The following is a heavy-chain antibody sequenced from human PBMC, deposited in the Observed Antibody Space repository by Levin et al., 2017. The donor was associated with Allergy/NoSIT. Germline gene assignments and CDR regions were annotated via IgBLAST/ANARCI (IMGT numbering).Heavy chain of an antibody. CDR1: GYTFTGYY. CDR3: ARRPTISDAFDI. D-gene: IGHD3-3*01. CDR2: INPLGGDT. J-gene: IGHJ3*02. V-gene: IGHV1-46*01. Sequence: GESLKISCKASGYTFTGYYIHWVRQAPGQGLEWMGIINPLGGDTTYAQNFKGRVTMTRDTSTRTVYLELSSLRSEDTAVYYCARRPTISDAFDIWGQGTMVTVSS.